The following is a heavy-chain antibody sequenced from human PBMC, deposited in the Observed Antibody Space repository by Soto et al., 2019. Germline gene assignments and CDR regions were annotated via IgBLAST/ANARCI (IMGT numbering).Heavy chain of an antibody. D-gene: IGHD5-12*01. V-gene: IGHV4-59*01. CDR3: ARARGGYDFYYYYYMDV. CDR1: GGSISSYY. CDR2: IYYSGST. Sequence: PSETLSLTCTVSGGSISSYYWSWIRRPPGKGLEWIGYIYYSGSTNYNPSLKSRVTISVDTSKNQFSLKLSSVTAADTAVYYCARARGGYDFYYYYYMDVWGKGTTVTVSS. J-gene: IGHJ6*03.